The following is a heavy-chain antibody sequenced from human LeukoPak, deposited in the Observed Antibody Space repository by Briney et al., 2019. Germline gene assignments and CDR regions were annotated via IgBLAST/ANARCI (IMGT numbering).Heavy chain of an antibody. CDR1: GGTFSSYA. CDR2: IIPIFGTA. J-gene: IGHJ4*02. Sequence: SVKVSCKASGGTFSSYAISWVRQAPGQGLEWMGRIIPIFGTANYAQKFQGRVTITTDESTSTAYMELSSLRSEDTAVYYCARDRRNYYDSSGYYYFDYWGQGTLVTVSS. D-gene: IGHD3-22*01. CDR3: ARDRRNYYDSSGYYYFDY. V-gene: IGHV1-69*05.